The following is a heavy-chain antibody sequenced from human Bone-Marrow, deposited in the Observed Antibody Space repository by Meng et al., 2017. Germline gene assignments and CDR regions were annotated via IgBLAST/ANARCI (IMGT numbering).Heavy chain of an antibody. CDR3: ARGRFDTYYYDSSGYWGAFDI. CDR1: GYTFTGYY. CDR2: INPNSGGT. J-gene: IGHJ3*02. D-gene: IGHD3-22*01. V-gene: IGHV1-2*02. Sequence: ASVKVSCQASGYTFTGYYMHWVRQAPGQGLEWMGWINPNSGGTNYAQKFQGRVTMTRDTSISTAYMELSRLRSDDTAVYYCARGRFDTYYYDSSGYWGAFDIWGQGTMVTVSS.